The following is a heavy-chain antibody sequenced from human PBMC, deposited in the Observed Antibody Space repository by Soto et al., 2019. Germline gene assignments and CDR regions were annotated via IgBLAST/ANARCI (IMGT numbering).Heavy chain of an antibody. CDR2: MNPNSGNT. J-gene: IGHJ6*02. CDR1: GYTFTSYD. CDR3: ARWPDGYYYYGMDV. Sequence: QVQLVLSGAEVKKPGASVKVSCKASGYTFTSYDINWVRQATGQGLEWMGWMNPNSGNTGYAQKFQGRVTMTRNTSISTAYMELSSLRCEDTAVYYCARWPDGYYYYGMDVWGQGTTVTVSS. V-gene: IGHV1-8*01.